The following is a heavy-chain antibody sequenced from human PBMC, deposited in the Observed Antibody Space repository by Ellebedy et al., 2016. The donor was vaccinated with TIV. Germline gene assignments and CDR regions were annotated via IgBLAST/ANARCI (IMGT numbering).Heavy chain of an antibody. J-gene: IGHJ6*02. CDR3: ARRAGDNYQYGLDV. Sequence: PGGSLRLSCGGSGYRFTSYWIAWVRQMPGKGLEWMGVIYPGDSDTRYSPSFQGQVTISADKSLSTAYLQWSSLRASDSAMYYCARRAGDNYQYGLDVWGQGTTVTVSS. V-gene: IGHV5-51*01. CDR1: GYRFTSYW. CDR2: IYPGDSDT.